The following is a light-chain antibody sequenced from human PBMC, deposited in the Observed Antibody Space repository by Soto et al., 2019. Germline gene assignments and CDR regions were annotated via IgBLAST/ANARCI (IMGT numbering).Light chain of an antibody. J-gene: IGLJ1*01. CDR1: SSDVGDYNY. Sequence: QSVVTQPASVSGSPGQSITISCTGTSSDVGDYNYVSWYQHHPGKAPKLIIYEVRNRPSGVPNRFSDAKSGNTASLTISGRQAEDESDYYCSSYRTGSAFYVFGSGTKLTVL. CDR2: EVR. V-gene: IGLV2-14*01. CDR3: SSYRTGSAFYV.